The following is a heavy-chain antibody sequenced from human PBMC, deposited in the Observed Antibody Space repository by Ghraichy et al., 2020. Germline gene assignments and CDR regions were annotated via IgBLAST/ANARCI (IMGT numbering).Heavy chain of an antibody. Sequence: GGSLRLSCAASGFTFSTYGIHWVRQAPGKGLEWVAVIWHDGSNKYYADSVKGRFTISRDNSKNTLYLQMSSLRAEDTAVYYCARDDILSTPGLDYRGQGTLVTVSS. CDR3: ARDDILSTPGLDY. D-gene: IGHD5/OR15-5a*01. CDR2: IWHDGSNK. CDR1: GFTFSTYG. V-gene: IGHV3-33*08. J-gene: IGHJ4*02.